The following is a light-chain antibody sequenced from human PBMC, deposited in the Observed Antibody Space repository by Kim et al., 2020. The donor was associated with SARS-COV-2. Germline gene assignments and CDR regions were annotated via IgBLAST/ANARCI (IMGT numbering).Light chain of an antibody. V-gene: IGLV3-1*01. CDR3: QAWDSSTGV. J-gene: IGLJ1*01. CDR2: QDS. Sequence: SYELTQPPSVSVSPGQTASITCSGDKLGDKYACWYQQKPGQSPVLLIYQDSKRPSGIPERFSGSNSGNTATLTISGTQAIDEADYYCQAWDSSTGVFGTG. CDR1: KLGDKY.